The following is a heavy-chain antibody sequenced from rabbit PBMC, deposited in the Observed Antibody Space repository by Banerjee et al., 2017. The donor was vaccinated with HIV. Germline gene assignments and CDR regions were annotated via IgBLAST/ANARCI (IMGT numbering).Heavy chain of an antibody. CDR1: GFSFSSSYY. J-gene: IGHJ4*01. CDR3: ARAYNSGWGGYFNL. Sequence: QSLEESGGDLVQPGTSLTLTCTASGFSFSSSYYMCWVRQAPGKGLEWIACIYTGDGNTHYASWAKGRFTISKTSSTAVTLQMTSLTPADTATYFCARAYNSGWGGYFNLWGQGTLVTVS. D-gene: IGHD4-1*01. V-gene: IGHV1S40*01. CDR2: IYTGDGNT.